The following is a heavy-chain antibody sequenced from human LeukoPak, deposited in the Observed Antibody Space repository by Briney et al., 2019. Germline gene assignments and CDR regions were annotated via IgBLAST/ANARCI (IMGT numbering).Heavy chain of an antibody. Sequence: GWSLRLSCAASGFTFSSYAMSWVRQAPGKGLEWVSAISGSGGSTYYADSVKGRFTIYRDNSKNTLYLQMNSLRAEDTAVYYCAKEMRPYDILTGYFPTWGQGTLVTVSS. J-gene: IGHJ5*02. V-gene: IGHV3-23*01. CDR2: ISGSGGST. CDR1: GFTFSSYA. D-gene: IGHD3-9*01. CDR3: AKEMRPYDILTGYFPT.